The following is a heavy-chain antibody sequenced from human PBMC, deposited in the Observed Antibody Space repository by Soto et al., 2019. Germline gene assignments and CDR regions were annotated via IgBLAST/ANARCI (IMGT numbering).Heavy chain of an antibody. D-gene: IGHD2-15*01. J-gene: IGHJ4*02. V-gene: IGHV1-69*08. Sequence: QVQLVQSGAEVKKPGSSVKVSCKASGGTFSSYTISWVRQAPGQGLEWMGRIIPILGIANYAQKFQGRVTITADKSTSTAYMELSSLRSEDTAVYYCAREYCSGGSCYSEGYYFDYWGQGTLVTVSS. CDR2: IIPILGIA. CDR3: AREYCSGGSCYSEGYYFDY. CDR1: GGTFSSYT.